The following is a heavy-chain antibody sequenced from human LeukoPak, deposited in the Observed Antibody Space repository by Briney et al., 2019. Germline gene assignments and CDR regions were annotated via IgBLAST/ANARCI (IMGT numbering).Heavy chain of an antibody. CDR3: ASPYGSGSYYNDPYDAFDI. Sequence: SETLSLTCGVSGGSISSSNWWSWVRQPPGKELEWIGEFYHSGSTNYNPSLKSRVTISVDQSKNQFSLKLSSVTAVDTAVYYCASPYGSGSYYNDPYDAFDIWGQGTMVTVSS. D-gene: IGHD3-10*01. CDR1: GGSISSSNW. J-gene: IGHJ3*02. V-gene: IGHV4-4*02. CDR2: FYHSGST.